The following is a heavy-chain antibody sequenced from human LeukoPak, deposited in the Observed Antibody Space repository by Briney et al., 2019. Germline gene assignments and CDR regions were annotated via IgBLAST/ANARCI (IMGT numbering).Heavy chain of an antibody. CDR2: TYYRSKWYN. V-gene: IGHV6-1*01. CDR1: GDSVSSNSAA. CDR3: ARAPGAHSSGWAIEGYFDY. J-gene: IGHJ4*02. D-gene: IGHD6-19*01. Sequence: SQTLSLTCAISGDSVSSNSAAWNWIRQSPSRGLEWLGRTYYRSKWYNDYAVSVKSRITINPDTSKNQFSLQLNSVTPEDTAVYYCARAPGAHSSGWAIEGYFDYWAREPWSPSPQ.